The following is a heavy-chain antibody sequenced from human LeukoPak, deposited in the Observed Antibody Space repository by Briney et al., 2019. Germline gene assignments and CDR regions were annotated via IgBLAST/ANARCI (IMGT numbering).Heavy chain of an antibody. CDR2: IYTSGTT. J-gene: IGHJ4*02. D-gene: IGHD3-22*01. CDR3: ARLPNYYDSSGYYYVGLDY. Sequence: PSETLSLTCTVSGGFISSHYWSWIRQPAGKGLEWIGRIYTSGTTNYNPSLKSRVTMSIDTSKNQFSLNLGSVTAADTAVYYCARLPNYYDSSGYYYVGLDYWGQGTLVTVSS. V-gene: IGHV4-4*07. CDR1: GGFISSHY.